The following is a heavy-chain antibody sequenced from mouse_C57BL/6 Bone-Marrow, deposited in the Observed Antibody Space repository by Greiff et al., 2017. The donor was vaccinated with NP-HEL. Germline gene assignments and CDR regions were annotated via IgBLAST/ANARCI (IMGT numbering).Heavy chain of an antibody. CDR1: GYTFTDYY. J-gene: IGHJ2*01. Sequence: VQLKQSGPELVKPGASVKISCKASGYTFTDYYMNWVKQSHGKSLEWIGDINPNNGGTSYNQKFKGKATLTVDKSSSTAYMELRSLTSEDSAVYYCARNGYYFYYFDYWGQGTTLTVSS. V-gene: IGHV1-26*01. CDR2: INPNNGGT. CDR3: ARNGYYFYYFDY. D-gene: IGHD2-3*01.